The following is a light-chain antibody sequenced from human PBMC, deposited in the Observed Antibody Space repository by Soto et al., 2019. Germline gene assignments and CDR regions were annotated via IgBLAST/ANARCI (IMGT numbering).Light chain of an antibody. CDR1: QGIRND. J-gene: IGKJ1*01. CDR3: LQDYDYPWT. CDR2: GAS. Sequence: AIQMTQSPSSLSAFIGDRVTITCRASQGIRNDLGWYQQKPGKAPTLLIYGASTLHSGVPSRFSGCGSGTYFTLTISRLQPEDFATYYCLQDYDYPWTFGQGTKVEVK. V-gene: IGKV1-6*01.